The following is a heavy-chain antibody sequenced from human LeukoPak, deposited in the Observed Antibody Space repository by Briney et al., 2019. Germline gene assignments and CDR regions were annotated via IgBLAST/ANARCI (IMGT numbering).Heavy chain of an antibody. D-gene: IGHD6-19*01. CDR3: ARTVAGTFDY. Sequence: GGSLRLSCAASGFTFSTYALHWVRQAPGKGLEWVAVISYDGSNNYYADSVKGRFTISRDNAKNSLYLQMNSLRAEDTAVYYCARTVAGTFDYWGQGTLVTVSS. CDR1: GFTFSTYA. CDR2: ISYDGSNN. V-gene: IGHV3-30-3*01. J-gene: IGHJ4*02.